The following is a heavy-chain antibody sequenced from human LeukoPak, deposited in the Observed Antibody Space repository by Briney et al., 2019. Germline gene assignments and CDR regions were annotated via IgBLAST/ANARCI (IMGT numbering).Heavy chain of an antibody. V-gene: IGHV3-48*03. CDR1: GFTFSSYE. D-gene: IGHD3-10*01. Sequence: PGGPLRLSCAASGFTFSSYEMNWVRQAPGKGLEWVSYISSSGSTIYYADSVKGRFTISRDNAKNSLYLQMNSLRAEDTAVYYCARVWGAGDVFDIWGQGTMVTVSS. J-gene: IGHJ3*02. CDR2: ISSSGSTI. CDR3: ARVWGAGDVFDI.